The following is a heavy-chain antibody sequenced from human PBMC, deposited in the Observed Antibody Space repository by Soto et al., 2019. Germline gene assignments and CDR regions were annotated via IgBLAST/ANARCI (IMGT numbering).Heavy chain of an antibody. CDR1: GFTVSSNY. Sequence: EVQLVESGGGLVQPGGSLRLSCAASGFTVSSNYMSWVRQAPGKGLEWVSVIYSGGSTYYADSVKGRFTISRDNSKNTLYLQMNSLRAEDTAVYYCARDLLARGMYDSSGYYYYYYGMDVW. J-gene: IGHJ6*01. D-gene: IGHD3-22*01. V-gene: IGHV3-66*01. CDR3: ARDLLARGMYDSSGYYYYYYGMDV. CDR2: IYSGGST.